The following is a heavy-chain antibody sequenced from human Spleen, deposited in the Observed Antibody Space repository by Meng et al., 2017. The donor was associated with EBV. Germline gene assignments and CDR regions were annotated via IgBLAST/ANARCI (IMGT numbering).Heavy chain of an antibody. J-gene: IGHJ4*02. CDR1: GASISSSNW. V-gene: IGHV4-4*02. Sequence: QVPLQESGPGLGKPSGTLSHTCAVSGASISSSNWWTWVRQPPGKGLEWIGEIHHRGSANYNPSLKSRVTFSLDKSKNHFSLNLTSVTAADTAVYYCARLGRGYSGYDTAYWGQGTLVTVSS. D-gene: IGHD5-12*01. CDR2: IHHRGSA. CDR3: ARLGRGYSGYDTAY.